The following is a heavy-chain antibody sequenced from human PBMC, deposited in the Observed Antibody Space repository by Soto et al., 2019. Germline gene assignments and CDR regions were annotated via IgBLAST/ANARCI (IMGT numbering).Heavy chain of an antibody. J-gene: IGHJ4*02. CDR2: FSYSGTT. Sequence: PSETLSLTCTVSSGSISSGSYSWGWIRQPPGKGLEWIGSFSYSGTTYYNPSLKSPVLMSVDASKNQFSLRLSSVTAADTAVYYCARRFVSYGDYGVDYWGQGTLVTVSS. CDR1: SGSISSGSYS. D-gene: IGHD4-17*01. V-gene: IGHV4-39*01. CDR3: ARRFVSYGDYGVDY.